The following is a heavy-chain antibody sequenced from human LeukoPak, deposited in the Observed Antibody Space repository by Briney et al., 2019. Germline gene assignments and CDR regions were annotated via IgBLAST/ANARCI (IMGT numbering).Heavy chain of an antibody. J-gene: IGHJ3*02. V-gene: IGHV3-9*01. CDR2: ISWNSGSI. D-gene: IGHD3-22*01. CDR3: ARGGHYDSSVFGAFDI. CDR1: GFTFDDYA. Sequence: PGGSLRLSCAASGFTFDDYAMHWVRQAPGKGLEWVSGISWNSGSIGYADSVKGRFTISRDNAKNSLYLQMNSLRAEDTAVYYCARGGHYDSSVFGAFDIWGQGTMVTVSS.